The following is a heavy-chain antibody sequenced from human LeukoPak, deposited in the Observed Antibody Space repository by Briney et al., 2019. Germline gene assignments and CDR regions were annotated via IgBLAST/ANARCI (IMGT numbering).Heavy chain of an antibody. Sequence: GGSLRLSCAASGFTFSSYDMHWVRQATGKGLEWVSAIGTAGDPYYPGSVKGRFTISRENAKNSLYLQMNSLRAGDTAVYYCARGYCTNGVCPGYFDLWGRGTLVTVSS. V-gene: IGHV3-13*05. D-gene: IGHD2-8*01. CDR2: IGTAGDP. CDR3: ARGYCTNGVCPGYFDL. J-gene: IGHJ2*01. CDR1: GFTFSSYD.